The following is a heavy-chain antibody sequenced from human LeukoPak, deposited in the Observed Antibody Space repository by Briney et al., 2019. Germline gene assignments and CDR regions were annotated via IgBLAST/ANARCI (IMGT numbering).Heavy chain of an antibody. CDR1: GFTFGDYA. CDR3: TRVRFLEWLLQYYVMFV. V-gene: IGHV3-49*04. Sequence: PGGSLRLSCTASGFTFGDYAMSWVRQAPGQGLEWVGFIRSNAYGGTTAYAASVKGRFTISRGDSKSFAYLQMNRLKTVDTAVYHWTRVRFLEWLLQYYVMFVCGEGATGSVS. D-gene: IGHD3-3*01. CDR2: IRSNAYGGTT. J-gene: IGHJ6*01.